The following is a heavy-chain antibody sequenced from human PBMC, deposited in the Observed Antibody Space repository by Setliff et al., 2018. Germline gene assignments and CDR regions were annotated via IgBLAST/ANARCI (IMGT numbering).Heavy chain of an antibody. Sequence: GGSLRLSCAASGFTFSSYEMNWVRQAPGKGLEWVGRIRSRNDGGTTDYAAPVKGRFTFSRDDSKNTLYLQMNNLKTEDTATYYCTSAKLERRTGHHYYMDVWGKGTTVTVSS. CDR1: GFTFSSYE. J-gene: IGHJ6*03. V-gene: IGHV3-15*01. D-gene: IGHD1-1*01. CDR3: TSAKLERRTGHHYYMDV. CDR2: IRSRNDGGTT.